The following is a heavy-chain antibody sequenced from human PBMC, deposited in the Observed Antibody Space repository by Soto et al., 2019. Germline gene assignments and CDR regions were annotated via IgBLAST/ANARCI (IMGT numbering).Heavy chain of an antibody. CDR1: GGSISSYY. V-gene: IGHV4-59*01. CDR3: ARSHYDPFFSYYYYYMDV. Sequence: SETLSLTCTVSGGSISSYYWSWIRQPPGKGLEWIGYIYYSGSTNCNPSLKSRVTISVDTSKNQFSLKLSSVTAADTAVYYCARSHYDPFFSYYYYYMDVWGKGTTVTVS. J-gene: IGHJ6*03. CDR2: IYYSGST. D-gene: IGHD5-12*01.